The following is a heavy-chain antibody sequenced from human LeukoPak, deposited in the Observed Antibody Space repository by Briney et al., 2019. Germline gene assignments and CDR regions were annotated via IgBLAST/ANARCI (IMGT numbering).Heavy chain of an antibody. V-gene: IGHV3-20*04. CDR3: ARAGRVYCSSTSCYVGYYYYMDV. J-gene: IGHJ6*03. CDR1: GFTFDDYG. Sequence: GGSLRLSCAASGFTFDDYGMSWVRQAPGKGLEWVSGINWNGGSTGYADSVKGRFTISRDNAKNSLYLQMNSLRAEDTALYYCARAGRVYCSSTSCYVGYYYYMDVWGKGTTVTVSS. D-gene: IGHD2-2*01. CDR2: INWNGGST.